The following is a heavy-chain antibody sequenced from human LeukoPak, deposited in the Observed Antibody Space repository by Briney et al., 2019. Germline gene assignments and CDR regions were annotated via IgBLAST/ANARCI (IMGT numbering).Heavy chain of an antibody. Sequence: SGGSLRLSCAASGFTFDDYGMSWVRQAPGKGLEWVSGINWNGGSTGYADSVKGRFTISNDNAKKSLYLQMNSLRAEDTAVYYCARARRPKWERDGYTSKESAFDIWGQGTMVTVS. CDR2: INWNGGST. CDR3: ARARRPKWERDGYTSKESAFDI. V-gene: IGHV3-20*04. D-gene: IGHD5-24*01. CDR1: GFTFDDYG. J-gene: IGHJ3*02.